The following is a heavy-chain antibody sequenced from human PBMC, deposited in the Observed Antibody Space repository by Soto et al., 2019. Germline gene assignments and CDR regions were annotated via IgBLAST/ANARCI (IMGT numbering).Heavy chain of an antibody. D-gene: IGHD2-15*01. V-gene: IGHV4-4*07. J-gene: IGHJ6*02. CDR2: IYTSGST. CDR1: GGSISSYY. CDR3: AMNVVVAAKFFYAMAV. Sequence: PSETPDITCTVSGGSISSYYWSWIRQPAGKGLEWIERIYTSGSTNYNPSLKSRVTMSVDTSKHQFSLKLRSVTAADTAVYYGAMNVVVAAKFFYAMAVWGQGTTVTVSS.